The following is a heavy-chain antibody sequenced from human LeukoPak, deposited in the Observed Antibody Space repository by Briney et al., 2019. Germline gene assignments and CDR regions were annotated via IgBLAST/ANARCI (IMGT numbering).Heavy chain of an antibody. Sequence: PGGSLRLSCAASGFTFSSYAMSWVRQAPGEGLEWVVIISYDESNKNYVDSVKGRFTISRDISKNTLYLQMNSLRVEDTAVYYCAKGRVAGGLDYWGQGTLVTVSS. CDR2: ISYDESNK. CDR1: GFTFSSYA. D-gene: IGHD2-15*01. J-gene: IGHJ4*02. CDR3: AKGRVAGGLDY. V-gene: IGHV3-30*18.